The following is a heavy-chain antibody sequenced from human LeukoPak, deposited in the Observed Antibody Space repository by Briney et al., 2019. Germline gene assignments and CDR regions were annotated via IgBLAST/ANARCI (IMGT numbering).Heavy chain of an antibody. V-gene: IGHV4-61*02. CDR1: GGSISSDTYY. J-gene: IGHJ4*02. D-gene: IGHD6-19*01. CDR2: IFTSGRI. CDR3: ARVQFGAAGSFDC. Sequence: KTSQTLSLTCTVSGGSISSDTYYWSWIRQPAGKGLEWIGRIFTSGRIDYNPSLRSRVAMSVDTSKNQFSLKMSSVTAADTAVYFCARVQFGAAGSFDCWGQGTLVTVSS.